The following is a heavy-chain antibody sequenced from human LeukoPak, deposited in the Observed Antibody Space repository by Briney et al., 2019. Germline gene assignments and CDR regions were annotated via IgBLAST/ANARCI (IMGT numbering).Heavy chain of an antibody. D-gene: IGHD6-19*01. J-gene: IGHJ4*02. V-gene: IGHV4-4*02. CDR3: ARDSGYSSGWYAVYFDY. CDR1: GGSISSSNW. CDR2: IYTSGST. Sequence: PSGTLSLTCAVSGGSISSSNWWSWVRQPPGKGLEWIGRIYTSGSTNYNPSLKSRVTISVDTSKNQFSLKLSSVTAADTAVYYCARDSGYSSGWYAVYFDYWGQGTLVTVSS.